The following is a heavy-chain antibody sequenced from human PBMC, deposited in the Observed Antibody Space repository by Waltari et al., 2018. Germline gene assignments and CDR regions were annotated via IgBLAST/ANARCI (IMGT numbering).Heavy chain of an antibody. CDR3: ATQGYYYDSSGYS. J-gene: IGHJ4*02. CDR1: GYSCTDYY. V-gene: IGHV1-69-2*01. D-gene: IGHD3-22*01. CDR2: VDPEDGET. Sequence: EVQLVQSGAEVKKPGATVEISCKDSGYSCTDYYMHGVQQAPGKGLEWMGLVDPEDGETIYAEKFQGRATITADTSTDTAYMELSSLRSEDTAVYYCATQGYYYDSSGYSWGQGTLVTVSS.